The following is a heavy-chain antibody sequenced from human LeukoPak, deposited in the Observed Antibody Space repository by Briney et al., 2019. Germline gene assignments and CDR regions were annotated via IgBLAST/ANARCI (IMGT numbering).Heavy chain of an antibody. CDR3: ARDWGGSPFDY. J-gene: IGHJ4*02. V-gene: IGHV4-61*02. CDR2: IYTGGST. Sequence: SETLSLTCTVSGGSISSGSYYWSWIRQPAGKGLEWIGRIYTGGSTNYNPSLKSRVTISVDTSKNQFSLKLSSVTAADTAVYYCARDWGGSPFDYWGQGTLVTVSS. CDR1: GGSISSGSYY. D-gene: IGHD2-21*01.